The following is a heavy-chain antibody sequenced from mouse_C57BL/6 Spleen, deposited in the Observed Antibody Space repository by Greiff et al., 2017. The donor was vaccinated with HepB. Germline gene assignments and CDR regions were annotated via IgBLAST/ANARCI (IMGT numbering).Heavy chain of an antibody. CDR2: IDPNSGGT. J-gene: IGHJ4*01. D-gene: IGHD1-2*01. CDR3: ARETLPSYAMDY. Sequence: VKLMESGAELVKPGASVKLSCKASGYTFTSYWMHWVKQRPGRGLEWIGRIDPNSGGTKYNEKFKSKATLTVDKPSSTAYMQLSSLTSEDSAVYYCARETLPSYAMDYWGQGTSVTVSS. V-gene: IGHV1-72*01. CDR1: GYTFTSYW.